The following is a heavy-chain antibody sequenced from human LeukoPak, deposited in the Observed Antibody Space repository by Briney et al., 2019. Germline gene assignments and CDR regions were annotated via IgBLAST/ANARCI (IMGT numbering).Heavy chain of an antibody. CDR3: ARGPSITMIVVEYDY. V-gene: IGHV3-21*01. J-gene: IGHJ4*02. D-gene: IGHD3-22*01. Sequence: ETLSLTCTVSGGSISSYYWNWVRQAPGKGLEWVSSISSSSSYIYYADSVKGRFTISRDNAKNSLYLQMNSLRAEDTAVYYCARGPSITMIVVEYDYWGQGTLVTVSS. CDR2: ISSSSSYI. CDR1: GGSISSYY.